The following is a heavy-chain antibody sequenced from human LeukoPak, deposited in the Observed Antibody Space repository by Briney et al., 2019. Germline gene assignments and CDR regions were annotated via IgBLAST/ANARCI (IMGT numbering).Heavy chain of an antibody. CDR2: INPNSGGT. CDR1: GYTFTGYY. D-gene: IGHD6-19*01. CDR3: ARSRPSIAVAGTDY. V-gene: IGHV1-2*06. J-gene: IGHJ4*02. Sequence: ASVKVSCKASGYTFTGYYMHWVRQAPGQGLEWMGRINPNSGGTNYAQKFQGRATMTRDTSISTAYMELSRLRSDDTAVYYCARSRPSIAVAGTDYWGQGTLVTVSS.